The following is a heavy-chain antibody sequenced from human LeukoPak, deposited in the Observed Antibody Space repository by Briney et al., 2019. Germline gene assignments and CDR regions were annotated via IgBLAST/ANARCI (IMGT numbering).Heavy chain of an antibody. CDR2: IKQDGSEK. CDR1: AFTFRTSW. V-gene: IGHV3-7*05. CDR3: ARRGTSSSWAHFDY. Sequence: GGSLRLSCTASAFTFRTSWMNWVRQAPGKGLEWVANIKQDGSEKYYVDSVKGRFTISRDNPKNSLSLQMNSLTDEDTAVYYCARRGTSSSWAHFDYWGQGTLVTVSS. J-gene: IGHJ4*02. D-gene: IGHD6-13*01.